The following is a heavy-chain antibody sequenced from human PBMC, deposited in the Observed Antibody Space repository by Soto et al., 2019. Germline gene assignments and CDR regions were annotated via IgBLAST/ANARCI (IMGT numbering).Heavy chain of an antibody. D-gene: IGHD6-13*01. V-gene: IGHV4-59*02. CDR2: VYYSGST. CDR3: ARAETSGIRYFDY. CDR1: GDSVNSYY. J-gene: IGHJ4*02. Sequence: SETLSFTCTVTGDSVNSYYWSWMRQPPGKGLECMGYVYYSGSTNYNPSLKSRVTISVDTSKNQISLRLKSVTAADTAVYYCARAETSGIRYFDYWGQGSLVTVSS.